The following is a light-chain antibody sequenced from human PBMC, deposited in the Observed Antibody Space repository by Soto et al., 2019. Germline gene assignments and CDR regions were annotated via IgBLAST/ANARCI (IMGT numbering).Light chain of an antibody. V-gene: IGKV3-20*01. Sequence: EIVLTQSPGTLSLSPGERATLSCRASQSINNNYLAWFQQKPGQAPRLLIWGASNRATGIADRFSGSASGTDFTLTISSLEPEDIGAYYCQPYSNSPHTLGGGTNVEIK. CDR1: QSINNNY. CDR2: GAS. J-gene: IGKJ4*01. CDR3: QPYSNSPHT.